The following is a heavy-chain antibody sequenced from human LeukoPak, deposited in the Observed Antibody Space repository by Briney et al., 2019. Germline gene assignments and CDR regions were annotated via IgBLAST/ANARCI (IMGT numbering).Heavy chain of an antibody. CDR3: ARVVVITEGLSHNWFDP. Sequence: PSETLSLTCTVSGSSISSSSYYWGWICQPPGKGLEWIGSIYYSGSTYYNPSLKSRVTISVDTSKNQFSLKLSSVTAADTAVYYCARVVVITEGLSHNWFDPWGQGTLVTVSS. J-gene: IGHJ5*02. CDR2: IYYSGST. CDR1: GSSISSSSYY. V-gene: IGHV4-39*07. D-gene: IGHD3-22*01.